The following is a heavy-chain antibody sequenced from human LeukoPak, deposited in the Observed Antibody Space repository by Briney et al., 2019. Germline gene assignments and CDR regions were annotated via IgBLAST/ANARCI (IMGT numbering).Heavy chain of an antibody. CDR2: IIPIFGTA. CDR1: GGTFSSYA. Sequence: SVKVSCKASGGTFSSYAISWVRQAPGQGLEWMGGIIPIFGTANYAQKFQGRVTITADESTSTAYMELSSLRSEDTAVYYCARQRYSSGWYGVYGMDVWGQGTTVTVSS. V-gene: IGHV1-69*01. D-gene: IGHD6-19*01. J-gene: IGHJ6*02. CDR3: ARQRYSSGWYGVYGMDV.